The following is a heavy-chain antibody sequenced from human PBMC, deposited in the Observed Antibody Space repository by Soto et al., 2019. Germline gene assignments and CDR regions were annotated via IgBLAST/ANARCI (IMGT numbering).Heavy chain of an antibody. CDR2: IIPIFGTA. V-gene: IGHV1-69*01. CDR3: ARDRPLDYGDYEYFDY. Sequence: QVQLVQSGAEVKKPGSSVKVSCKASGGTFSSYAISWVRQPPGQGLEWMGGIIPIFGTANYAQKFQGRVTITADESTSTAYMELSSLRSEDTAVYYCARDRPLDYGDYEYFDYWGQGTLVTVSS. D-gene: IGHD4-17*01. J-gene: IGHJ4*02. CDR1: GGTFSSYA.